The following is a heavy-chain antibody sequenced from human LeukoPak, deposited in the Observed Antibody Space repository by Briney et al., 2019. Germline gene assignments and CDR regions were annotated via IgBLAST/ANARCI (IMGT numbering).Heavy chain of an antibody. J-gene: IGHJ4*02. Sequence: GGSLRLSCAASGFTFSSYFMNWVRQAPGKGLEWVSSISSTSSYIYYTDSVKGRFTISRDNAKNSLYLQMNSLRAEDTAAYYCARGLCGGDCYSDWGQGTLVTVSS. D-gene: IGHD2-21*02. V-gene: IGHV3-21*01. CDR2: ISSTSSYI. CDR1: GFTFSSYF. CDR3: ARGLCGGDCYSD.